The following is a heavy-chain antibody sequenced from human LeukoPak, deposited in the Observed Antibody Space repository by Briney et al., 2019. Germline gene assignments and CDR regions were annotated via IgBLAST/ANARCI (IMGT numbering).Heavy chain of an antibody. Sequence: ASVKVSCKASGYTFTGYYMHWVRQAPGQGLEWMGWISAYNGNTNYAQKLQGRVTMTTDTSTSTAYMELRSLRSDDTAVYYCARDREWLHNYWGQGTLVTVSS. D-gene: IGHD3-3*01. CDR2: ISAYNGNT. CDR3: ARDREWLHNY. J-gene: IGHJ4*02. CDR1: GYTFTGYY. V-gene: IGHV1-18*04.